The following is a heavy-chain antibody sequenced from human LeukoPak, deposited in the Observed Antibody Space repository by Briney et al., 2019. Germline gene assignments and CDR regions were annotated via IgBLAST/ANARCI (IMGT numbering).Heavy chain of an antibody. V-gene: IGHV3-23*01. CDR2: IGGSGGST. CDR1: GFTFSSYA. CDR3: AKDMGNYGGNSIGYYYYMDV. D-gene: IGHD4-23*01. Sequence: SGGSLRLSCAASGFTFSSYAMSWVRQAPGKGLEWVSAIGGSGGSTYYADSVKGRFTISRDNSKNTLYLQMNSLRAEDTAVYYCAKDMGNYGGNSIGYYYYMDVWGKGTTVTVSS. J-gene: IGHJ6*03.